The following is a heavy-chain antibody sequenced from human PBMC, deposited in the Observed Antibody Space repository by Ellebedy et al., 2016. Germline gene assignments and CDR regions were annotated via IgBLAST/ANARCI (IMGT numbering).Heavy chain of an antibody. D-gene: IGHD3-16*01. V-gene: IGHV3-7*01. Sequence: GGSLRLXXAASGFKFNTYVMTWVRQAPGKGLEWVAHIDQHGNQQYHPDSVKGRFTISRDDAENSLFLQMNSLRAEDTAVYYCARDPLGPDIYDVWGKGTTVTVSS. CDR2: IDQHGNQQ. CDR3: ARDPLGPDIYDV. J-gene: IGHJ6*04. CDR1: GFKFNTYV.